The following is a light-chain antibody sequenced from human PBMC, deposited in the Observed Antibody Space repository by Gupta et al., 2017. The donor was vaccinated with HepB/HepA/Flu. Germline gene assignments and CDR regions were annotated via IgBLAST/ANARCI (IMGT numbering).Light chain of an antibody. CDR2: GVN. J-gene: IGLJ2*01. V-gene: IGLV2-18*02. Sequence: SALTQPPSVSGSPGQSVTISCTGTSSDVGFYNHVSWYQQPPGTAPKLMIYGVNNRPSGVPDRFSGSKSGNTASLTISGLQAEDEADYYRCSYTTRDSLIFGGGTKLTVL. CDR3: CSYTTRDSLI. CDR1: SSDVGFYNH.